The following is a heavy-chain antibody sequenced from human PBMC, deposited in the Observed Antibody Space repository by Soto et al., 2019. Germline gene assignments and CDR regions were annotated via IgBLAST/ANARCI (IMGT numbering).Heavy chain of an antibody. V-gene: IGHV4-39*01. CDR1: GGSISKSNYY. Sequence: QLQLQESGPGLVKPSETLSLTCTVSGGSISKSNYYWGWIRQPPGNRLEWIGSIYYSGSTSYNSSLQSRVTISVDTSKTQFSLRLSSVTAADTAVYYCSSPTLGAFDIWCQGTKVTVSS. J-gene: IGHJ3*02. CDR2: IYYSGST. CDR3: SSPTLGAFDI. D-gene: IGHD3-16*01.